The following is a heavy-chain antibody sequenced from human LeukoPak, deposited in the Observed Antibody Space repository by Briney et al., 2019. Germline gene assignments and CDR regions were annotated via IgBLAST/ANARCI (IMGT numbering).Heavy chain of an antibody. J-gene: IGHJ6*03. V-gene: IGHV4-4*09. CDR1: GVSISSYC. CDR2: IYTKGSN. D-gene: IGHD2-2*01. Sequence: AETLSLTCTVSGVSISSYCWSWVRQPRGKGLEWLGYIYTKGSNNYNPSLKRRVTISVEMSKNQFSRKLTSVPAADTAVYYCGRFSIVVVPAAMIYYYYMDVWGKGTTVTVSS. CDR3: GRFSIVVVPAAMIYYYYMDV.